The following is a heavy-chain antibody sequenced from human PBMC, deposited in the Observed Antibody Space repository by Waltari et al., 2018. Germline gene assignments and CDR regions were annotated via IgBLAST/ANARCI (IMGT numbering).Heavy chain of an antibody. Sequence: QVQMVESGGGVVQPGRSLRLSCAASGFTFSSYSIHWVRQAPGKGLECVALMSYDGSSKYYADSVKGRFTVSRDNSKNTVYLQLNSLRVEDTAVYYCAREDICRSTTCYTLDYWGLGTLVTVSS. D-gene: IGHD2-2*02. CDR1: GFTFSSYS. CDR3: AREDICRSTTCYTLDY. CDR2: MSYDGSSK. J-gene: IGHJ4*02. V-gene: IGHV3-30*01.